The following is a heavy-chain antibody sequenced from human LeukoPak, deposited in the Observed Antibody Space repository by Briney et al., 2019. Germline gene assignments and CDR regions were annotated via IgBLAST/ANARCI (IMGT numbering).Heavy chain of an antibody. V-gene: IGHV1-69*13. D-gene: IGHD2-15*01. CDR3: ARDLVNSCSGGSCYHSHFDY. J-gene: IGHJ4*02. CDR2: IIPVFGTA. Sequence: ASVKVSCEASGGTFSSYAISWVRQARGQGLEWMGGIIPVFGTANYAQKFQGRVTITADESTSTAYMELSSLRSEDTAVYYCARDLVNSCSGGSCYHSHFDYWGQGTLVTVSS. CDR1: GGTFSSYA.